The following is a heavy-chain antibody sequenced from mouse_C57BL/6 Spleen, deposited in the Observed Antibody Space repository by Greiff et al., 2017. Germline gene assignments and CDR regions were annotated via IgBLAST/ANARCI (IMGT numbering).Heavy chain of an antibody. CDR2: ISSGSSTI. J-gene: IGHJ3*01. CDR3: ARPTVTGGLLAY. D-gene: IGHD2-1*01. CDR1: GFTFSDYG. V-gene: IGHV5-17*01. Sequence: EVQVVESGGGLVKPGGSLKLSCAASGFTFSDYGMHWVRQAPEKGLEWVAYISSGSSTIYYADTVKGRFTISRVNAKNTLFLQMTRLRSEDTAMYYCARPTVTGGLLAYWGQGTLVTVSA.